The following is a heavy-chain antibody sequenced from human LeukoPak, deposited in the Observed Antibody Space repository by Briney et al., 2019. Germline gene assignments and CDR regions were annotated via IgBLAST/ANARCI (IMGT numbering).Heavy chain of an antibody. CDR1: GFTFSSYE. V-gene: IGHV3-48*03. J-gene: IGHJ6*02. CDR3: AREGFNFRSGSNYGMDV. CDR2: ISSSGSTI. Sequence: TGGSLRLSCAASGFTFSSYEMNWVRQAPGKGLEWVSYISSSGSTIYYADSVKGRFTISRDNAKNSLYLQMNSLRAEDTAVYYCAREGFNFRSGSNYGMDVWGQGTTVTVSS. D-gene: IGHD3-3*01.